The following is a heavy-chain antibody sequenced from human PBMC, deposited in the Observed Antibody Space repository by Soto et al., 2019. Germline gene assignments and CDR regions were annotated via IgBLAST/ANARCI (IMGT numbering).Heavy chain of an antibody. CDR3: ARQNSVNKWFDS. Sequence: QLRLQESGPGQVKASETLSLTCSISGDSISSDQYCWGWVRQPPGKGLEWIGTIYYSRRTYYNPSLKGRATVSVDTSDTQFSLSLNSVTATDTAVYYCARQNSVNKWFDSWGQGTLVSVSS. V-gene: IGHV4-39*01. J-gene: IGHJ5*01. CDR1: GDSISSDQYC. CDR2: IYYSRRT. D-gene: IGHD2-21*01.